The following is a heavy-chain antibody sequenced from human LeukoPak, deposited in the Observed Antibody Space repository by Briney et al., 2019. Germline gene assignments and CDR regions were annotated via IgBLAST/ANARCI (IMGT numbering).Heavy chain of an antibody. J-gene: IGHJ4*02. CDR1: GFTFSDYY. Sequence: GGSLRLSCAASGFTFSDYYMSWIRQAPGKGLEWVSYISSSGSTIYYADSVKGRFTISRDNAKNSLYLQMNSLRAEATVVYYCARDFTTMVRGVTFDYWGQGTLVTVSS. CDR2: ISSSGSTI. D-gene: IGHD3-10*01. CDR3: ARDFTTMVRGVTFDY. V-gene: IGHV3-11*01.